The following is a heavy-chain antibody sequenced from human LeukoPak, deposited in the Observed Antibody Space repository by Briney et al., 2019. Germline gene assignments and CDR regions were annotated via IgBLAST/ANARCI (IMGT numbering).Heavy chain of an antibody. Sequence: SETLSLTCTVSGGSISSGGYYWSWIRQHPGKGLEWIGYIYYSGSTYYNPSLKSRVTISVDTSKNQFSLKLSSVTAADTAVYYCARDQGYRYGYGDFDYWGQGTLVTVSS. D-gene: IGHD5-18*01. J-gene: IGHJ4*02. V-gene: IGHV4-31*03. CDR1: GGSISSGGYY. CDR2: IYYSGST. CDR3: ARDQGYRYGYGDFDY.